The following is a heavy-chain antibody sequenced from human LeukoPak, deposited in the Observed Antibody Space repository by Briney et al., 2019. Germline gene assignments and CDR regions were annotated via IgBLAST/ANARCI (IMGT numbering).Heavy chain of an antibody. CDR3: AREYYDFWSGYYSY. V-gene: IGHV3-21*05. Sequence: GGSLRLSCAASGFTFSSYSMNWVRQAPGKGAEWVSYISSTSNMYYSDSVKGRFTISRDKAKNSLYLQMNSLRAEDTALYYCAREYYDFWSGYYSYWGQGTLVTVSS. CDR1: GFTFSSYS. CDR2: ISSTSNM. D-gene: IGHD3-3*01. J-gene: IGHJ4*02.